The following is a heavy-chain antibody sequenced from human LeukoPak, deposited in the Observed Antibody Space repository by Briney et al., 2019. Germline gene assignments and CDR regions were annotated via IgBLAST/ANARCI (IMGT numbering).Heavy chain of an antibody. CDR2: ISSSGSTI. D-gene: IGHD5-18*01. J-gene: IGHJ4*02. CDR3: ARMGYSYDWVL. Sequence: GGSLRLSCAASGFTFSSYWMTWIRQAPGKGLEWVSYISSSGSTIYYADSVKGRFTISRDNAKNSLYLQMNSLRAEDTAVYYCARMGYSYDWVLWGQGTLVTVSS. CDR1: GFTFSSYW. V-gene: IGHV3-11*01.